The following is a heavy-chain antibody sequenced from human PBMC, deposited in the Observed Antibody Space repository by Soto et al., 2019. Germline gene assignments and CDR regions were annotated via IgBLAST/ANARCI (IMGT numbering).Heavy chain of an antibody. Sequence: QVQLVESEGGVVQPGRSLRLSCAASGFTFSNYGMHWVRQAPGKGLERVAFISYDGGNKYPADSVKGRFTISRDNSKNTLYLQMNSLRAEDTAVYYCAKEQQISIFGVVIPSVDASDICGQGTMVSVSS. D-gene: IGHD3-3*01. J-gene: IGHJ3*02. CDR3: AKEQQISIFGVVIPSVDASDI. V-gene: IGHV3-30*18. CDR1: GFTFSNYG. CDR2: ISYDGGNK.